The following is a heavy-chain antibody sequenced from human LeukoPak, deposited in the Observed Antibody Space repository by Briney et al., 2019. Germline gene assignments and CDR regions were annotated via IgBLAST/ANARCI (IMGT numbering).Heavy chain of an antibody. CDR1: GGSISSSSYY. Sequence: SETLSLTCTVSGGSISSSSYYWGWIRQPPGKGLEWIGSIYQSGSTYYNPSLKSRVTISVDTSKNQFSLKLSSVTAADTAVCYCARLELWVDYWGQGTLVTVSS. D-gene: IGHD5-18*01. J-gene: IGHJ4*02. CDR2: IYQSGST. V-gene: IGHV4-39*01. CDR3: ARLELWVDY.